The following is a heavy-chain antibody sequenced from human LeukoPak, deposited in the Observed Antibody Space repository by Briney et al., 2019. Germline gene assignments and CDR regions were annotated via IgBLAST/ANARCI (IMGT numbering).Heavy chain of an antibody. CDR3: ARGQYYYGSGSYSYYMDV. D-gene: IGHD3-10*01. CDR2: INHSGST. Sequence: SETLSLTCTVSGGSISSTTYYWAWIRQPPGKGLEWIGEINHSGSTNYNPSLKSRVTISVDTSKNQFSLKLSSVTAADTAVYYCARGQYYYGSGSYSYYMDVWGKGTTVTVSS. V-gene: IGHV4-39*07. J-gene: IGHJ6*03. CDR1: GGSISSTTYY.